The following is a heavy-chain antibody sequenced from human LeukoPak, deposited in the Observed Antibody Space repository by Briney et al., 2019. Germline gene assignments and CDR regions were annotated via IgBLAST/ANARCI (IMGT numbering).Heavy chain of an antibody. CDR2: IYHSGST. Sequence: SETLYLTCTVSGGSISSSSYYWGWIRQPPGKGLEWIGYIYHSGSTYYNPSLKSRVTISVDRSKNQFSLKLSSVTAADTAVYYCARDQYCSSTSCPGSYFDYWGQGTLVTVSS. D-gene: IGHD2-2*01. CDR1: GGSISSSSYY. J-gene: IGHJ4*02. CDR3: ARDQYCSSTSCPGSYFDY. V-gene: IGHV4-39*07.